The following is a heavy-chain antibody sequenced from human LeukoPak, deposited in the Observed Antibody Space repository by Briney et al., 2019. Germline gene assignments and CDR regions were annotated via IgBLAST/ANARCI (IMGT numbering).Heavy chain of an antibody. Sequence: ASVKVSCKASGYTFTGYYMHWVRQAPGQGLEWMEWINPNSGGTNYAQKFQGRVTMTRDTSISTAYMELSRLRSDDTAVYYCARDNYDSSGYYYSWFDPWGQGTLVTVSS. CDR1: GYTFTGYY. V-gene: IGHV1-2*02. D-gene: IGHD3-22*01. CDR3: ARDNYDSSGYYYSWFDP. CDR2: INPNSGGT. J-gene: IGHJ5*02.